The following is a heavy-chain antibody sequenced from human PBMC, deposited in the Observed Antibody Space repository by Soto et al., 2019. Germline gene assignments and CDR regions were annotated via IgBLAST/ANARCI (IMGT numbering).Heavy chain of an antibody. Sequence: GGSLRLSCGASGFTFSDHYMSWIRQAPGKGLEWISYISSSGTTTYYADSVKGRFTISRDNAESSLFLQMNSLRGEDTAVYYCARRTKATSNYYMDVWGQGTTATVSS. J-gene: IGHJ6*03. V-gene: IGHV3-11*01. CDR2: ISSSGTTT. CDR1: GFTFSDHY. D-gene: IGHD2-2*01. CDR3: ARRTKATSNYYMDV.